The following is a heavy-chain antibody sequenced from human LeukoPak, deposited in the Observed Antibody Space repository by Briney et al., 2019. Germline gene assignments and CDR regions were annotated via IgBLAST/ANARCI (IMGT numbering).Heavy chain of an antibody. CDR1: GGSISSYY. Sequence: SETLSLTCTVSGGSISSYYWSWIRQPPGKGLEWIGYTYYSGSTNYNPSLKSRVTISVDTSKNQFSLKLSSVTAADTAVYYCARRIGGGDSRGGWFDPWGQGTLVTVSS. CDR2: TYYSGST. V-gene: IGHV4-59*08. CDR3: ARRIGGGDSRGGWFDP. D-gene: IGHD4-23*01. J-gene: IGHJ5*02.